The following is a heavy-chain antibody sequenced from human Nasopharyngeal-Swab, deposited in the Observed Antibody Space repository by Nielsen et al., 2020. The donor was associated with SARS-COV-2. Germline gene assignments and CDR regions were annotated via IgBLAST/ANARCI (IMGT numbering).Heavy chain of an antibody. Sequence: LRLSCTGSGGSISSGSYYWIWLRQPAGKGLEWIGRIYTSGSTNYNPSLKSRVTISVDTYKNQFSLKLSSVTAADTAVYYCARGRMWHWYFDLWGRGTLVTVSS. CDR1: GGSISSGSYY. CDR2: IYTSGST. J-gene: IGHJ2*01. V-gene: IGHV4-61*02. CDR3: ARGRMWHWYFDL. D-gene: IGHD2-21*01.